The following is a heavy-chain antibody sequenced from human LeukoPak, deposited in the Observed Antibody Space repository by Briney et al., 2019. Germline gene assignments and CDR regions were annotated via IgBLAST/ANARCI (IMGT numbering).Heavy chain of an antibody. CDR1: GYTFTDYT. D-gene: IGHD3-16*01. V-gene: IGHV1-18*01. Sequence: GASVTVSCTTSGYTFTDYTLTWVRQAPGQGLEWMGWISPYTGDTKYAESLQDRFTMTTDTSTNTAYLDLRGLTSDDTAIYYCARGGRNYLDYWGQGTLVTVSS. J-gene: IGHJ4*01. CDR2: ISPYTGDT. CDR3: ARGGRNYLDY.